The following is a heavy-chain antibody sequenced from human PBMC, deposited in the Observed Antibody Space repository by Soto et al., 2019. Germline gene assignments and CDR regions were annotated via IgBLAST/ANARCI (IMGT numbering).Heavy chain of an antibody. CDR2: IYDSGNT. Sequence: QVQLQESGPGLVKPSETLSLTCTVSGGSISSSYWSWIRQPPGKGLEWIGYIYDSGNTNYNPSLQSRVTISVDTSKNQFSLKLSSVTAADTAVYFCARLEESRSSRWGIYFYYMGVWGKGTTVTVSS. D-gene: IGHD6-13*01. J-gene: IGHJ6*03. CDR3: ARLEESRSSRWGIYFYYMGV. V-gene: IGHV4-59*08. CDR1: GGSISSSY.